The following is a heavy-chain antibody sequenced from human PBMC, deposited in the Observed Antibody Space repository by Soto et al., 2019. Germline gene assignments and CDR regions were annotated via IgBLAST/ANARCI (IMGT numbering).Heavy chain of an antibody. D-gene: IGHD3-16*01. CDR2: IWYDGSNK. CDR1: GLSFTAYT. Sequence: GGPLSLSGPASGLSFTAYTMQWVGQAPAKGLEWVAVIWYDGSNKYYADSVKGRFTISRDNSKNTLYLQMNSLRAEDTAVYYCARSPYTTAYHYRRDVWGQGTTVTASS. CDR3: ARSPYTTAYHYRRDV. V-gene: IGHV3-33*01. J-gene: IGHJ6*02.